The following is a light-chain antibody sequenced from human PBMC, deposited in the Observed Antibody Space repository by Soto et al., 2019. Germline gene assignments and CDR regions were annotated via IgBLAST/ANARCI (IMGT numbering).Light chain of an antibody. Sequence: EIVLTQSPGTLSLSPGERATLSCRASQSVSSSYLAWYQQKPGQAPRPLIYGASSRAIGIPGRFSGSGSGTDFTLTISILEPDDFELYYCQQYGSSPWTFGQGTKVEIK. J-gene: IGKJ1*01. V-gene: IGKV3-20*01. CDR1: QSVSSSY. CDR2: GAS. CDR3: QQYGSSPWT.